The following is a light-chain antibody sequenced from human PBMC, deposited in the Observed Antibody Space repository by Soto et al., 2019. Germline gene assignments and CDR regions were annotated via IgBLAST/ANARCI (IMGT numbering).Light chain of an antibody. CDR1: QSLTSW. V-gene: IGKV1-5*03. J-gene: IGKJ1*01. CDR3: QHYDNYLWT. Sequence: DIQMTQSPSTRSASVGDRVTITCRASQSLTSWLTWYQQKPGKAPKFLIYNTSILESGVPSRFSGSGSGTDFTLTISSLQPDDFATYYCQHYDNYLWTFGQGTKVEIK. CDR2: NTS.